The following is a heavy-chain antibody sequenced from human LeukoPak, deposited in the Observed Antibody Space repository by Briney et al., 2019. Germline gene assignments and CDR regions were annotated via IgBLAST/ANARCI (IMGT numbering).Heavy chain of an antibody. Sequence: SETLSLTCTVSGGSISSYYWSWIRQPPGKGLEWIGYIYYSGSTYYNPSLKSRVTISVDTSKNQFSLKLSSVTAADTAVYYCARGECSSTSCYYRVWFDPWGQGTLVTVSS. CDR3: ARGECSSTSCYYRVWFDP. J-gene: IGHJ5*02. D-gene: IGHD2-2*01. CDR2: IYYSGST. CDR1: GGSISSYY. V-gene: IGHV4-59*12.